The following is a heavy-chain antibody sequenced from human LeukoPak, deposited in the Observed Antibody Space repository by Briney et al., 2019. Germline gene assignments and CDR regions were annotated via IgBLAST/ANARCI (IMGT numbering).Heavy chain of an antibody. V-gene: IGHV1-2*06. Sequence: GASVKVSCKASGYTFTDYYIYWVRQAPGQGLEWMGRINPNSGGTNYAQQFRGRVTMTRDTSISTVYMELSSLRSDDTAVYFCARDGGYCSSGPTCYSRAEYFYYGLDVWGQGTTLTVSS. CDR2: INPNSGGT. D-gene: IGHD2-2*01. CDR1: GYTFTDYY. J-gene: IGHJ6*02. CDR3: ARDGGYCSSGPTCYSRAEYFYYGLDV.